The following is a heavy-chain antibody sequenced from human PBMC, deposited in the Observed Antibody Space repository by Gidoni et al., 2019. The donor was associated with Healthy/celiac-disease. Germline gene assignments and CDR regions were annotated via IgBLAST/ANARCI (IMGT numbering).Heavy chain of an antibody. J-gene: IGHJ1*01. CDR3: AKVSGEIPFQH. CDR2: ISYDGSNK. Sequence: QVQLVESGGGVVQPGRSLRLSCAASGFTFSSYGRHWVRQAPGKGLAWVAVISYDGSNKYYADSVKGRVTISRDNSKNTLYLQMNSLRAEDTAVYYCAKVSGEIPFQHWGQGTLVTVSS. CDR1: GFTFSSYG. D-gene: IGHD2-2*02. V-gene: IGHV3-30*18.